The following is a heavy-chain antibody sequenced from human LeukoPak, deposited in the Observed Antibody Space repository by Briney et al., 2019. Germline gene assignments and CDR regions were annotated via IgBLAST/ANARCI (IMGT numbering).Heavy chain of an antibody. J-gene: IGHJ4*02. V-gene: IGHV4-4*07. CDR3: ARTRKGAYDFDY. CDR2: LYASGST. Sequence: SETLSLTRNVSGGSTSGYYWSWIRQPAGKGLEWIGRLYASGSTNYNPSLKSRVTMSVDTSNNQFSLKLSSVTAADTAVYYCARTRKGAYDFDYWGQGTLVTVSS. CDR1: GGSTSGYY. D-gene: IGHD3-16*01.